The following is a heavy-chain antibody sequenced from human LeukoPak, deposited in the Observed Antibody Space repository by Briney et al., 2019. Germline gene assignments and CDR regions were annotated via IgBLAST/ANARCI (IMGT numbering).Heavy chain of an antibody. Sequence: ASVKVCCKASGYTFTSYDINWVRQATGQGLEWMGWMNPNSGNTGYAQKFQGRVTMTRNTSISTAYMELSSLRSEDTAVYYCARGLQDIVVVSYGMDVWGQGTTVTVSS. CDR1: GYTFTSYD. D-gene: IGHD2-2*01. J-gene: IGHJ6*02. CDR2: MNPNSGNT. CDR3: ARGLQDIVVVSYGMDV. V-gene: IGHV1-8*01.